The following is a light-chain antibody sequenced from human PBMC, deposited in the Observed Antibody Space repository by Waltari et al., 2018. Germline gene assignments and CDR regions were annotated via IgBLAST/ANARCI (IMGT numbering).Light chain of an antibody. Sequence: QSALTQPASVSGSPGQSTPISCTGTSSDLGGYNYVSWYQQVPGKAPKLMIYDVSNRPSGVSSRCSGSKSGNTASLTISGLQAEDEADYFCSSYIDSSTLELFGGGTSLTVL. V-gene: IGLV2-14*03. CDR3: SSYIDSSTLEL. J-gene: IGLJ2*01. CDR2: DVS. CDR1: SSDLGGYNY.